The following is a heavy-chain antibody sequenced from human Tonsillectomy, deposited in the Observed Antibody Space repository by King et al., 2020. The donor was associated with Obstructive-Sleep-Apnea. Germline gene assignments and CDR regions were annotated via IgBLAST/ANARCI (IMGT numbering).Heavy chain of an antibody. V-gene: IGHV3-15*01. D-gene: IGHD3-10*01. CDR3: TADGVDYYYASGSYHY. Sequence: VQLVESGGGLVKPGGSLRLSCAASGNSLTYAWMSWVRQAPGTGLEWGVRIKSMSEGGTTDYAAPVKGRFTITRDDSKNTMYLQMNSLKSDDTAVYDCTADGVDYYYASGSYHYWGQGTLVTVSS. CDR2: IKSMSEGGTT. CDR1: GNSLTYAW. J-gene: IGHJ4*02.